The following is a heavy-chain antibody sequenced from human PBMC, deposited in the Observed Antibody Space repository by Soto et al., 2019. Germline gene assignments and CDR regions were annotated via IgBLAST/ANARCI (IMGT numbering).Heavy chain of an antibody. Sequence: GASVKVSCKACGYSFNTYGINWVRQAPGQGLEWMGWISAYNGNTNYAEKVRGRVTMTTDTSTSTAYMELRSLRSDDTAVYYCAREALYSSGWYYSDYWGQGTPVTVSS. CDR2: ISAYNGNT. D-gene: IGHD6-13*01. J-gene: IGHJ4*02. CDR1: GYSFNTYG. CDR3: AREALYSSGWYYSDY. V-gene: IGHV1-18*01.